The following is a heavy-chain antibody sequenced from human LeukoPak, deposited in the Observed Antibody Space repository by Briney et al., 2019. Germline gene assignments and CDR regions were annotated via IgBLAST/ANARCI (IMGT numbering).Heavy chain of an antibody. J-gene: IGHJ4*02. V-gene: IGHV3-74*01. Sequence: PGGSLRLSCAASGFTFSSYWMHWVRQAPGKGLVWVSRINSDGSSTSYADSVKGRFTISRDNAKNTLYLQMNSLRAEDTAVYYCARACYYGSGSYPYDYWGQGTLVTVSS. CDR3: ARACYYGSGSYPYDY. CDR1: GFTFSSYW. D-gene: IGHD3-10*01. CDR2: INSDGSST.